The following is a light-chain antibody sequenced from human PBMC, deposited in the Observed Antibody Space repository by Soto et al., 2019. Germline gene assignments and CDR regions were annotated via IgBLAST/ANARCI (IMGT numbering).Light chain of an antibody. J-gene: IGLJ2*01. CDR2: EVT. CDR3: NSYTNSSAVV. V-gene: IGLV2-14*01. Sequence: QSVLTQPASVSGSPGQSITISCAGTRDDIGAYDYVSWYRQHPGNAPKLLVYEVTNRPSGVSDRFSGSKSGNTASLTISGLQAEDEADYYCNSYTNSSAVVFGGGTKVTVL. CDR1: RDDIGAYDY.